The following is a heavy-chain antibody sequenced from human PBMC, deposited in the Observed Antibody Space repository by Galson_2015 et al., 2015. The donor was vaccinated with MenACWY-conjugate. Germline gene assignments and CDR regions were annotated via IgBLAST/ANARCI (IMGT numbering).Heavy chain of an antibody. Sequence: SLSLSCAASGFSFSTYTMNWVRQAPGKGLEWVSFISSGSNSIYYADSVKGRFTISRDNAKNSLYLQMDSLRDEDTAVYYCARAGGIDYWGQGTLVTVSS. D-gene: IGHD3-16*01. CDR2: ISSGSNSI. V-gene: IGHV3-48*02. CDR3: ARAGGIDY. J-gene: IGHJ4*02. CDR1: GFSFSTYT.